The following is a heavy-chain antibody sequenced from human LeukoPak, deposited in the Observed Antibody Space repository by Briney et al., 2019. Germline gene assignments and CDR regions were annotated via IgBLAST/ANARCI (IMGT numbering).Heavy chain of an antibody. Sequence: GGSLRLSCAASGFTFNNYNMNWVRQAPGKALEWVSSITSSGAYIFYADSVKGRFTISRGNAKDSLYLQMNSLRAEDTAVYYCAREEPHSGSYYGGQGTLVTVSS. CDR2: ITSSGAYI. CDR1: GFTFNNYN. V-gene: IGHV3-21*01. CDR3: AREEPHSGSYY. D-gene: IGHD1-26*01. J-gene: IGHJ4*02.